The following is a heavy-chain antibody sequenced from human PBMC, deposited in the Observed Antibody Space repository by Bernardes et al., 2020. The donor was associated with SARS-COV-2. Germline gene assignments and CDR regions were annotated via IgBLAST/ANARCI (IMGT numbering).Heavy chain of an antibody. V-gene: IGHV4-59*01. CDR3: ARGSKEQAMKFDY. CDR1: GGSISSYY. Sequence: SETLSLTCTVSGGSISSYYWSWIRQPPGKGLEWIGYIYYSGSTNYNPSLKSRVTISVDTSKNQFSLKLSSVTAADTAVYYCARGSKEQAMKFDYWGQGTLVTVSS. J-gene: IGHJ4*02. CDR2: IYYSGST.